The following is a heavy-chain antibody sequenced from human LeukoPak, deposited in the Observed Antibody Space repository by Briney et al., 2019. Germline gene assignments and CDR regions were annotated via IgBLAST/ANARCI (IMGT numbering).Heavy chain of an antibody. D-gene: IGHD6-13*01. V-gene: IGHV5-51*01. CDR3: ARGWGSSWYGVDY. CDR2: IYPGDSDT. Sequence: GESLKISCKGSGYRFTNFWIGWVRQMPGKGLEWMGIIYPGDSDTRYSPSFQGQVTISADKSISTAYLQWSSLKASDTAMYYCARGWGSSWYGVDYWGQGTLVTVSS. CDR1: GYRFTNFW. J-gene: IGHJ4*02.